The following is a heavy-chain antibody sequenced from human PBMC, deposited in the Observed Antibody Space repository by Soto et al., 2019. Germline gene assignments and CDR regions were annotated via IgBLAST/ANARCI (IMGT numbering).Heavy chain of an antibody. CDR3: ARHAGYSSGRRWFDP. J-gene: IGHJ5*02. V-gene: IGHV4-39*01. CDR1: GGSISSSSYF. D-gene: IGHD3-22*01. Sequence: SEILSLTCTVSGGSISSSSYFWGWIRQPPGKGLEWIGSIYHSGSTSDNPSLRSRVTISVDTSKNQFSLKLSSVTAADTAVYFCARHAGYSSGRRWFDPWGQGTLVTVSS. CDR2: IYHSGST.